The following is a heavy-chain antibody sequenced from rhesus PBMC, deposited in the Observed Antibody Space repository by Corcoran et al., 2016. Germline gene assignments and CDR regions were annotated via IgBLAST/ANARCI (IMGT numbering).Heavy chain of an antibody. D-gene: IGHD6-19*01. V-gene: IGHV3-72*01. Sequence: EVQLVESGGGLVQPGGSLRLSCAASGFTFSSYAMQWVHQAPGKGLEWVSAIGPGGDTYYAEAVKGRFTISRDNAKNSLYLQMNSLRAEDTAVYYCAREVGSNHFDYWGQGVLVTVSS. J-gene: IGHJ4*01. CDR2: IGPGGDT. CDR3: AREVGSNHFDY. CDR1: GFTFSSYA.